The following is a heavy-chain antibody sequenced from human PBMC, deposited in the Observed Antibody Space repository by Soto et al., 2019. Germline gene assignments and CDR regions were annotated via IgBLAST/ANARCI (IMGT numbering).Heavy chain of an antibody. Sequence: PGESLKISCKGSGYSFTSYWIGWVRQMPGKGLEWMGIIYPGDSDTRYSPSFQGQVTISADKSISTAYLQWSSLKASDTAMYYCARQPLWSRYGSIRIYDMDVWGQGTTVTVSS. J-gene: IGHJ6*02. CDR2: IYPGDSDT. CDR3: ARQPLWSRYGSIRIYDMDV. D-gene: IGHD3-10*01. CDR1: GYSFTSYW. V-gene: IGHV5-51*01.